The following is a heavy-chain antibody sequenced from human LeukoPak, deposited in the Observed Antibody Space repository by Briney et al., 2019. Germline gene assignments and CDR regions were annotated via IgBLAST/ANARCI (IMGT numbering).Heavy chain of an antibody. V-gene: IGHV2-5*02. CDR3: AHSTWSSLNFDY. CDR2: IYWDGDK. D-gene: IGHD2/OR15-2a*01. Sequence: ESGPTLLKPTQPLTLTCTFSGFSLSTSGVGVGWIRQPPAKALEWLALIYWDGDKRYSPSLKSRLTITKDTSKNQVVLTMTNMDPVDTATYYCAHSTWSSLNFDYWGQGTLVTVSS. CDR1: GFSLSTSGVG. J-gene: IGHJ4*02.